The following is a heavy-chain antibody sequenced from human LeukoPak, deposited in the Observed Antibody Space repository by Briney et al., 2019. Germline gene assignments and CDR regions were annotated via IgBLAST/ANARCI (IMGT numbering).Heavy chain of an antibody. V-gene: IGHV3-23*01. CDR2: ISGSGGST. D-gene: IGHD3-22*01. Sequence: GGSLRLSCAASGFTFNAYAMNWVRQAPGKGLEWVSGISGSGGSTYYADSVKGRFTISRDNSKNTLYLQMNSLRAEDTAVYYCAKDKFTYYYDSSGTPSFDYWGQGTLVTVSS. CDR3: AKDKFTYYYDSSGTPSFDY. CDR1: GFTFNAYA. J-gene: IGHJ4*02.